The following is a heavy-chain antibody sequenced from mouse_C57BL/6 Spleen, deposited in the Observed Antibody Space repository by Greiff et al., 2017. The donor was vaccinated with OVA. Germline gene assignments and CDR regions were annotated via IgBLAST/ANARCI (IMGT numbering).Heavy chain of an antibody. D-gene: IGHD1-1*01. V-gene: IGHV5-6*01. CDR1: GFTFSSYG. Sequence: EVKLVESGGDLVKPGGSLKLSCAASGFTFSSYGMSWVRQTPDKRLEWVATISSGGSYTYYPDSVKGRFTISRDTAKNTLYLQMSSLKSEDTAMYYGARAADYYGSGPYYFDYWGQGTTLTVSS. CDR2: ISSGGSYT. J-gene: IGHJ2*01. CDR3: ARAADYYGSGPYYFDY.